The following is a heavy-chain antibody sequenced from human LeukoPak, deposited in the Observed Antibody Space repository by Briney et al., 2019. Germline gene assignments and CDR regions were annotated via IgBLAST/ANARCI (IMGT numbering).Heavy chain of an antibody. CDR1: GGSISSYY. J-gene: IGHJ2*01. Sequence: PSETLSLSCTVSGGSISSYYWSWIRQPPGKGLEWIGYIYYSGSTNYSPSLKSRLTISVDTSKNQFSLKLSSVTAADTAVYYCARTYGSSGLGYFDLWGRGTLVTVSS. CDR3: ARTYGSSGLGYFDL. V-gene: IGHV4-59*01. CDR2: IYYSGST. D-gene: IGHD6-13*01.